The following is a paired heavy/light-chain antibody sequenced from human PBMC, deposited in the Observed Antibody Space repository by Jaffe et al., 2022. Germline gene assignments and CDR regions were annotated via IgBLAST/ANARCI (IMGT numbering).Heavy chain of an antibody. CDR2: IYYSGNT. J-gene: IGHJ4*02. D-gene: IGHD5-12*01. CDR1: GGSISRGGTYY. V-gene: IGHV4-39*01. CDR3: ARHSEGYTKNWQNGLVFDS. Sequence: QQQLQESGPGLVKPSETLSLTCTVSGGSISRGGTYYWGWIRQPPGKGLEWIGSIYYSGNTNYNPSLKSRVTISIDTSKNQFSLKLSYVTAADTAVYYCARHSEGYTKNWQNGLVFDSWGQGTLVTVSS.
Light chain of an antibody. CDR1: QSVNTN. Sequence: IVMTQSPATLPVSLGERATLSCRASQSVNTNLAWYQQKPGQAPRLLVYGSSTRTTGVPARFSGGGSGTEFTLTISSLQSEDFAVYYCQQYTNWPLTFGGGTKVEI. J-gene: IGKJ4*01. CDR2: GSS. CDR3: QQYTNWPLT. V-gene: IGKV3-15*01.